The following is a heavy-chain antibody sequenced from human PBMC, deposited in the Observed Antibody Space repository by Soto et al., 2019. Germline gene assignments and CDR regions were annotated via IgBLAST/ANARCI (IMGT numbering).Heavy chain of an antibody. D-gene: IGHD2-15*01. CDR3: ASVAGRYPIYWFDP. CDR1: GGSISSGGYY. V-gene: IGHV4-31*03. CDR2: IFYSGIS. J-gene: IGHJ5*02. Sequence: KPSETLSLTCTVSGGSISSGGYYWSWIRQHPEKGLEWIGYIFYSGISYYNPSLKSRVTISLDTSKNQFSLKLTSLTAADTAVYYCASVAGRYPIYWFDPWGQGTLVTVSS.